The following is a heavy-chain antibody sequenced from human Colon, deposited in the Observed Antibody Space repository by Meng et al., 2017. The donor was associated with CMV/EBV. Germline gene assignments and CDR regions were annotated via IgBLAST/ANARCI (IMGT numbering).Heavy chain of an antibody. Sequence: VTGGSVNSGSYYWTWIRQPPGKGLEWIGYISYSGKTNYNPSLKSRLTIEVDTSRNQFSLKLTSVTAADTAMYYCAREASGWSTGVDSWGQGTLVTVSS. CDR2: ISYSGKT. V-gene: IGHV4-61*01. CDR3: AREASGWSTGVDS. CDR1: GGSVNSGSYY. J-gene: IGHJ4*02. D-gene: IGHD6-19*01.